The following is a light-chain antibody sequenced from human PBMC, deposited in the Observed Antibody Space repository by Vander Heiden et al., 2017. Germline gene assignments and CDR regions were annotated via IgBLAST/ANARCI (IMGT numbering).Light chain of an antibody. J-gene: IGKJ2*01. V-gene: IGKV1-39*01. CDR2: AAS. CDR1: QSISSY. Sequence: DIQMTQSPSSLSASVGDRVTITCRASQSISSYLNWYQQKPRKAPKLLIYAASSLQRGVPSRFSGSGSGTDFTLTISSLQPEDFATYYCQQSYSTLYTFGQGTKLEIK. CDR3: QQSYSTLYT.